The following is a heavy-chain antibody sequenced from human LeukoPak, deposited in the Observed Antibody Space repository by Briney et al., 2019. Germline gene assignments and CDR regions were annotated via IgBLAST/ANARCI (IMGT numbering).Heavy chain of an antibody. D-gene: IGHD5-18*01. CDR1: GFTFSSYA. J-gene: IGHJ4*02. CDR3: AEAPANYVDTAAGTFDY. CDR2: ISSSGTST. Sequence: PGGSLRLSCAASGFTFSSYAMSWVRQAPGKGLEWVSTISSSGTSTYYAGSVKGRFTISRDNSKNTLYLQMNNLRAEDTAVYYCAEAPANYVDTAAGTFDYWGQGTLVTVSS. V-gene: IGHV3-23*01.